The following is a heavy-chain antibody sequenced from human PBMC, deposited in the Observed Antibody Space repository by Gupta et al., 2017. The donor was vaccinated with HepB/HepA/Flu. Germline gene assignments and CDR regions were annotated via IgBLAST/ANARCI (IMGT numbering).Heavy chain of an antibody. CDR1: GFTFSHYA. CDR2: ILYDGSNQ. Sequence: QVQLVESGGGVVQPGRSLRLSCSASGFTFSHYALHWVRQAPGKGLEWVALILYDGSNQYYADSVKGRFTISRDNSKNTLYLQMNSLKAEDTAVYYCAKRGGGPNYYYMGVWGKGTTVTVSS. V-gene: IGHV3-30*18. CDR3: AKRGGGPNYYYMGV. J-gene: IGHJ6*03. D-gene: IGHD1-26*01.